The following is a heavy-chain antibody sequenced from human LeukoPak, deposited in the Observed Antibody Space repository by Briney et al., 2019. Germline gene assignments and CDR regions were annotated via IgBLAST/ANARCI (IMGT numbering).Heavy chain of an antibody. D-gene: IGHD4-11*01. CDR1: GFTFSSYG. Sequence: GGFLRLSCAASGFTFSSYGMHWVRQAPGKGLEWVAVIWYDGSNKYYADSVKGRFTISRDNSKNTLYLQMNSLTAEDTAVYYCASLLQGDGMDVWGKGTTVTVSS. V-gene: IGHV3-33*01. CDR3: ASLLQGDGMDV. J-gene: IGHJ6*04. CDR2: IWYDGSNK.